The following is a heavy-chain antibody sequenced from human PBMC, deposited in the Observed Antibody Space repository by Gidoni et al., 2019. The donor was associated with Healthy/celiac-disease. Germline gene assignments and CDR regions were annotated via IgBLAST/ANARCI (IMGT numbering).Heavy chain of an antibody. V-gene: IGHV3-9*01. J-gene: IGHJ6*02. CDR2: ISWNSGSI. D-gene: IGHD6-6*01. Sequence: EVQLVESGGGLVQPGRSLRLSCAASGFTFDDYAMHWVRQAPGKGLEWVSGISWNSGSIGYADSVKGRFTISRDNAKNSLYLQMNSLRAEDTALYYCAKDMTSIAEYGGMDVWGQGTTVTVSS. CDR3: AKDMTSIAEYGGMDV. CDR1: GFTFDDYA.